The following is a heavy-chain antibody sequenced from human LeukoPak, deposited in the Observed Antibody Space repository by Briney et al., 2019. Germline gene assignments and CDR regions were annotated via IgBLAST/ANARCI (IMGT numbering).Heavy chain of an antibody. D-gene: IGHD3-10*01. CDR1: GGSFSGYY. CDR2: INHSGST. J-gene: IGHJ4*02. V-gene: IGHV4-34*01. Sequence: PSETLSLTCAVYGGSFSGYYWSWIRQPPGKGLEWIGEINHSGSTNYNPSLKSRVTISVDTSKNQFSLKLSSVTAADTAVYYCARGRRSGRRFDYWGQGTLVTVSS. CDR3: ARGRRSGRRFDY.